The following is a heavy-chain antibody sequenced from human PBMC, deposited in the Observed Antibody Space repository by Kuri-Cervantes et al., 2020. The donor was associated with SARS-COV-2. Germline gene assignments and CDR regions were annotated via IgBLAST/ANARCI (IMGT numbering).Heavy chain of an antibody. CDR3: ARVGGNDFWSDYLDY. Sequence: GGSLRLSCAPSGFTFSCYGMQWVRQAPGKGLEWISHISSSSTTIYYADSVEGRFPVSRDNARNSVYLQMDCLRAADTAVYYCARVGGNDFWSDYLDYWGQGILVTVSS. J-gene: IGHJ4*02. D-gene: IGHD3-3*01. V-gene: IGHV3-48*01. CDR1: GFTFSCYG. CDR2: ISSSSTTI.